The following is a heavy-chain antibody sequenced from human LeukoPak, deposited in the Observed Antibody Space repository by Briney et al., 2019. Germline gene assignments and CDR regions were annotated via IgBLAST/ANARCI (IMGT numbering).Heavy chain of an antibody. J-gene: IGHJ4*02. V-gene: IGHV3-33*06. Sequence: GGSLRLSCAASGFTFSSYGMHWVRQAPGKGLEWVAVIWYDGSYTYYAESVKGRFTISRDNSRNTLYLQMSSLRAEDTAVYYCAKPTSGDGSFLVDYWGQGTLVTVSS. D-gene: IGHD1-26*01. CDR1: GFTFSSYG. CDR3: AKPTSGDGSFLVDY. CDR2: IWYDGSYT.